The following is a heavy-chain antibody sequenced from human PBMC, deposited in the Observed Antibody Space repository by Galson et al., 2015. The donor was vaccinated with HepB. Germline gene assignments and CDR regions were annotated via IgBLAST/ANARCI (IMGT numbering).Heavy chain of an antibody. CDR2: IYPGDSDT. Sequence: QSGAEVKKPGESLKISCKVSGYSFGNFWIGWVRQMPGKGLEWVGSIYPGDSDTRYSPSFQGQVTISADKSITAAYLQWSRLKASDTGMYYCVRHGLAASLYYYFEFWGRGTLVSVSS. CDR1: GYSFGNFW. D-gene: IGHD6-13*01. CDR3: VRHGLAASLYYYFEF. V-gene: IGHV5-51*01. J-gene: IGHJ2*01.